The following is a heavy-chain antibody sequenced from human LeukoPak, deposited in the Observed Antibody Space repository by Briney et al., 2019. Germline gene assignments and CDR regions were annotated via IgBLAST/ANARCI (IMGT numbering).Heavy chain of an antibody. CDR1: GFTFSSCA. D-gene: IGHD2-15*01. Sequence: PGGSLRLSCAASGFTFSSCAMSWVRLAPGKGLEWVSGLNTDGAWIYYADSVKGRFTISRDNSENTLYLQMNSLRAEDTALYYCAGRCSVTRCHFSSYGMDVWGQGTTVTVSS. J-gene: IGHJ6*02. CDR2: LNTDGAWI. V-gene: IGHV3-23*01. CDR3: AGRCSVTRCHFSSYGMDV.